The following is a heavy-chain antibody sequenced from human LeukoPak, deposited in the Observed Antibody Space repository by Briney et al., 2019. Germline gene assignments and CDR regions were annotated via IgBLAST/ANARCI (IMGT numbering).Heavy chain of an antibody. Sequence: GESLKISCKGSGYSSTSYWIGWVRQMPGKGLEWMGIIYPGDSDTRYSPSFQGQVTISADKSISTAYLQWSSLKASDTAMYYCASVRSGYLYYFDYWGQGTLVTVSS. CDR1: GYSSTSYW. J-gene: IGHJ4*02. V-gene: IGHV5-51*01. D-gene: IGHD3-3*01. CDR3: ASVRSGYLYYFDY. CDR2: IYPGDSDT.